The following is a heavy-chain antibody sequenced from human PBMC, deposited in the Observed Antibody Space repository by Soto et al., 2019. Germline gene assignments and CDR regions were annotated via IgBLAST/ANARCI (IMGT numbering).Heavy chain of an antibody. CDR3: AKAVSASDDYFYAMGV. Sequence: GGSLRLSCAGSGFIFGNYAMTWVRQAPGKGLEWISGISGRGDSTYYADAVKGRFTISRDNYKNTLDLQRNRRRFDDTAVYYCAKAVSASDDYFYAMGVWGQGTTVTVSS. D-gene: IGHD2-21*02. CDR1: GFIFGNYA. CDR2: ISGRGDST. J-gene: IGHJ6*02. V-gene: IGHV3-23*01.